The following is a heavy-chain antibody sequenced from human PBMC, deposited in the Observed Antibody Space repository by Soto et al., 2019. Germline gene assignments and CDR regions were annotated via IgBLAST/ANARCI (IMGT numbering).Heavy chain of an antibody. CDR1: GYSFTSYG. CDR3: ARERVRGSSWYYCDY. Sequence: QVQLVQSGAEVKKPGASVKVSCKASGYSFTSYGITWVRQAPGQGLEWMGWISANNGNTNYAQKFQGRVTMTTDTSTTTAYMELRSLRSDDTAVYYCARERVRGSSWYYCDYWGQGTLLTVSS. J-gene: IGHJ4*02. D-gene: IGHD6-13*01. V-gene: IGHV1-18*01. CDR2: ISANNGNT.